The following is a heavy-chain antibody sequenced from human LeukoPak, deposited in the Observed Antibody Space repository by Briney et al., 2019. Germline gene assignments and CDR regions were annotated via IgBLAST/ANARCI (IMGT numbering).Heavy chain of an antibody. CDR1: GFTFSSYA. J-gene: IGHJ4*02. D-gene: IGHD3-9*01. CDR3: AKVSYYDILTGPTDY. CDR2: ISGSGGST. V-gene: IGHV3-23*01. Sequence: PGGSLRLSCAASGFTFSSYAMSWVRQAPGKGLEWVSAISGSGGSTYYADSVKGQFTISRDNSKNTLYLQMNSLRAEDTAVYYCAKVSYYDILTGPTDYWGQGTLVTVSS.